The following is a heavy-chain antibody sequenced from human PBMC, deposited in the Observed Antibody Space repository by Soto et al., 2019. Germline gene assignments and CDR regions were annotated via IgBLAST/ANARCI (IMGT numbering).Heavy chain of an antibody. D-gene: IGHD4-4*01. J-gene: IGHJ4*02. CDR1: GFTFSSYG. CDR3: ARGGESSNWRNFDY. Sequence: QVQLVESGGGVVQPGRSLRLSCAASGFTFSSYGMHWVRQAPGKGLEWVAVIWYDGSNKYYADSVKGRFTISRDNSKNTLYLQMNSLKAEDTAVYYCARGGESSNWRNFDYWGQGTLVTVSS. V-gene: IGHV3-33*01. CDR2: IWYDGSNK.